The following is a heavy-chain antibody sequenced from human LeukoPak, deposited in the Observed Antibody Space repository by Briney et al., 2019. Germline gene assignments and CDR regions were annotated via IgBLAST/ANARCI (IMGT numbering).Heavy chain of an antibody. D-gene: IGHD5-24*01. CDR1: GGSFSGYY. J-gene: IGHJ3*02. CDR2: INHSGST. Sequence: SETLSLTCAVHGGSFSGYYWSWSRQPPGKGLKWIGEINHSGSTNYKPSLKRRVTISLDPCQHQFPLELSSVTAADTAVYYCARGTPEMATINDALD. V-gene: IGHV4-34*01. CDR3: ARGTPEMATINDALD.